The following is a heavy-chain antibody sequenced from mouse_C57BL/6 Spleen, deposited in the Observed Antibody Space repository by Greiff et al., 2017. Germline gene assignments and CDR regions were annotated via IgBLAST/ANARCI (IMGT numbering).Heavy chain of an antibody. CDR3: GRDVGDYLWFAY. D-gene: IGHD2-13*01. CDR2: INPNNGGT. J-gene: IGHJ3*01. V-gene: IGHV1-22*01. CDR1: GYTFTDYN. Sequence: EVQLQQSGPELVKPGASVKLSCKASGYTFTDYNMHWVKQSPGHGLEWIGYINPNNGGTSYNQKFKGKATLTVNKSSSTAYMELRSLTSEDSAVYYCGRDVGDYLWFAYWGQGTLVTVSA.